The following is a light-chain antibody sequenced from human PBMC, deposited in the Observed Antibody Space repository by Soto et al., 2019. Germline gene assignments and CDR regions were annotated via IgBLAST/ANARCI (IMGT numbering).Light chain of an antibody. CDR1: SSNIGINT. J-gene: IGLJ3*02. CDR3: AAWDDSLDGVV. V-gene: IGLV1-44*01. Sequence: SVLTQPPSASGTPGQRVTISCSGSSSNIGINTVNWYQQLPGTAPNLLIYSNNQRPSGVPDRFSGSKSGTSASLAISGLQSEDEADYYCAAWDDSLDGVVFGGGTKLTVL. CDR2: SNN.